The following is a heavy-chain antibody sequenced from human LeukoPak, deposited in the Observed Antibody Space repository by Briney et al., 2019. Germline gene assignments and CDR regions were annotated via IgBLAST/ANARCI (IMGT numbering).Heavy chain of an antibody. CDR2: ISSSSSYI. CDR3: ARELIRGYSSGLGY. Sequence: PGGSLRLSCAASGFTFSSYSMNWVRQAPGKGLEWVSSISSSSSYIYYADSVKGRFTISRDNAKNTLYLQMNSLRAEDTAVYYCARELIRGYSSGLGYWGQGTLVTVSS. J-gene: IGHJ4*02. D-gene: IGHD6-19*01. CDR1: GFTFSSYS. V-gene: IGHV3-21*01.